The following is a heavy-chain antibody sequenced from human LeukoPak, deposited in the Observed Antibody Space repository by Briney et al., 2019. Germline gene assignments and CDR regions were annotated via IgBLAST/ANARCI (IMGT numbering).Heavy chain of an antibody. CDR3: AREWFYNDLYYSDS. D-gene: IGHD3/OR15-3a*01. CDR1: GFSFSTDG. Sequence: GGSLRLSCAASGFSFSTDGMHWVRQAPGKGLEWVAVISFDGSERHFAESVKGRFTISRDNSENTLYLQMNTLRTDDTAVYYCAREWFYNDLYYSDSWGQGTLVTVSS. CDR2: ISFDGSER. V-gene: IGHV3-30*19. J-gene: IGHJ4*02.